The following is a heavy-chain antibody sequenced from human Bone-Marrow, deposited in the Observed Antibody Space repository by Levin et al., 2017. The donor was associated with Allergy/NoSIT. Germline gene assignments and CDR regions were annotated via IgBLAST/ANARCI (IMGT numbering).Heavy chain of an antibody. V-gene: IGHV3-21*01. CDR1: GFDFHIYI. CDR3: ARSHPLTGTTHFSYQDGMDV. CDR2: ITTGSNYK. Sequence: PGGSLRLSCEASGFDFHIYIMNWVRQAPGKGLEWLSSITTGSNYKYYVDSVRGRFVISRDNGRNSLYLQMNSLRPEDTAVYYCARSHPLTGTTHFSYQDGMDVWGPGTTVTVSS. J-gene: IGHJ6*02. D-gene: IGHD1/OR15-1a*01.